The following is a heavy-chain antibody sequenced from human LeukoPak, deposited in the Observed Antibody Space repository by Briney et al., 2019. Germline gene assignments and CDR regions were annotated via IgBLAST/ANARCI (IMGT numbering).Heavy chain of an antibody. V-gene: IGHV4-59*08. Sequence: SETLSLTCTVSGGSISSYYWSWIRQPPGKGLEWIGYIYYSGSTNYDPSLKSRVTISVDTSKNQFSLKLSSVTAADTAVYYCARRSSSWYYFDYWGQGPLVTVPS. CDR1: GGSISSYY. D-gene: IGHD6-13*01. CDR3: ARRSSSWYYFDY. J-gene: IGHJ4*02. CDR2: IYYSGST.